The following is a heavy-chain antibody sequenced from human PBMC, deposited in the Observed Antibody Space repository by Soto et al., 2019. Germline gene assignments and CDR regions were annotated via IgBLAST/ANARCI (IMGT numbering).Heavy chain of an antibody. D-gene: IGHD2-8*01. CDR2: IYYSGST. CDR3: ARILDCTNGVCWGPNFDY. V-gene: IGHV4-34*01. CDR1: GGSFSGYY. J-gene: IGHJ4*02. Sequence: PSETLSLTCAVYGGSFSGYYWSWIRQPPGKGLEWIGNIYYSGSTNYNPSLKSRVTISVDTPKNQFSLKLSSVTAADTAVYYCARILDCTNGVCWGPNFDYWGQGTLVTVSS.